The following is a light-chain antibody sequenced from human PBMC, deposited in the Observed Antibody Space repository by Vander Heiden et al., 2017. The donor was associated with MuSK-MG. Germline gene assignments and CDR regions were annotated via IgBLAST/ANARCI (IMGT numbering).Light chain of an antibody. V-gene: IGKV1-39*01. CDR1: QSISSY. CDR2: AAS. Sequence: DIQMTQSPSSLSAAVGDRVTITCRASQSISSYLNWYQQKPGKAPKLLIYAASRLQSGVPSRFRGSGSGTDFTLTISSLQPEDVATYDCQQSYSTPFTFGPGTKVEIK. CDR3: QQSYSTPFT. J-gene: IGKJ3*01.